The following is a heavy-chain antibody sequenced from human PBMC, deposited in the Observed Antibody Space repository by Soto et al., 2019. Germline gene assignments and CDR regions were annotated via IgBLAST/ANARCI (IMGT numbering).Heavy chain of an antibody. CDR1: GFTLSSYA. D-gene: IGHD3-22*01. CDR3: AKDSSGYYSQSDY. J-gene: IGHJ4*02. V-gene: IGHV3-23*01. Sequence: AGGALRLSCAASGFTLSSYAISWVRQAPGKGLEWVSAISGSGGSTYYADSVKGRFTISRDNSKSTLYLQMNSLRAEDTAVYYCAKDSSGYYSQSDYWGQGTLVTVSS. CDR2: ISGSGGST.